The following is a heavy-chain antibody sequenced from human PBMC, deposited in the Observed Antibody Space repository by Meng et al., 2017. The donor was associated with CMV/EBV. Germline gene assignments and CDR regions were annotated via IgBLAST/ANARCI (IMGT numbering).Heavy chain of an antibody. CDR3: APGWFDP. CDR2: ISYDGSNK. V-gene: IGHV3-30-3*01. CDR1: GFTFISYH. Sequence: VEVVESGGGVGRSVMSLILCCGALGFTFISYHMHWVRQATGKGLAWVSVISYDGSNKCYADSVKGRFTISRDNSKNTLYLQMNSLRAEDTAVYYCAPGWFDPWGQGTLVTVSS. J-gene: IGHJ5*02.